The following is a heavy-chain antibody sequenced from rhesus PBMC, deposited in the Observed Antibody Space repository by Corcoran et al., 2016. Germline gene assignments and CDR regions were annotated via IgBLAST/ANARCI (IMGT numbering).Heavy chain of an antibody. CDR2: ICGGRSAT. Sequence: QVQLQESGPGQGKPSETLPLTCSVSGVSISDNFCWSWIRQPPGKGLTWIGNICGGRSATSHRPSLRIRVPISRDTSKNHISLNLKSATAADTAVYYCLRENPGTGPGFFDIWGQGLRVTVST. CDR1: GVSISDNFC. J-gene: IGHJ3*01. CDR3: LRENPGTGPGFFDI. V-gene: IGHV4-106*01. D-gene: IGHD1-44*01.